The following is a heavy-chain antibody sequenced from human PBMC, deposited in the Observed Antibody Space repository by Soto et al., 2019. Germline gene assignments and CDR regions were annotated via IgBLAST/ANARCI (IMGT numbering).Heavy chain of an antibody. D-gene: IGHD3-3*01. J-gene: IGHJ5*02. V-gene: IGHV4-59*01. CDR2: IYYSGST. CDR1: GGSISSYY. Sequence: PSETLSVTCTVAGGSISSYYWSWIRQPPGKGLEWIGYIYYSGSTNYNPSLKSRVTISVDTSKNQFSLKLSSVTAADTAVYYCARGHDFWSGYYITTMNWFDPWGQGTLVTVSS. CDR3: ARGHDFWSGYYITTMNWFDP.